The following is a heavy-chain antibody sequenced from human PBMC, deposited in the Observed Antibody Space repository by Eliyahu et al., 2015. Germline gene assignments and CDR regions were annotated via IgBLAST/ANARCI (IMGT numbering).Heavy chain of an antibody. D-gene: IGHD1-26*01. CDR1: GFTFSSYE. Sequence: EVQLVESGGGLVQPGGSLRLSCAASGFTFSSYEMNWVRQAPGKGLEWVSYISSSGSTIYYADSVKGRFTISRDNAKNSLYLQMNSLRAEDTAVYYCASLGGGFRRLGLKLLWTFDIWGQGTMVTVSS. J-gene: IGHJ3*02. V-gene: IGHV3-48*03. CDR3: ASLGGGFRRLGLKLLWTFDI. CDR2: ISSSGSTI.